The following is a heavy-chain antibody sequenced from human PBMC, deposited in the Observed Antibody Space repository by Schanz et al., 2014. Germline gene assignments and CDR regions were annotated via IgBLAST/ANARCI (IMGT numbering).Heavy chain of an antibody. CDR2: LNIGGAST. J-gene: IGHJ4*01. D-gene: IGHD5-12*01. Sequence: EVQLVESGGGLIQPGGSLRLSCAVSGFTVSTNYMSWVRQAPGKGLEWVSSLNIGGASTRYADSVKGRFIFSRDSSKNTLFLQMNSLRAEDTAVYFCARDEGRDGYNLAFDVWGQGTLVTVSS. CDR3: ARDEGRDGYNLAFDV. V-gene: IGHV3-53*01. CDR1: GFTVSTNY.